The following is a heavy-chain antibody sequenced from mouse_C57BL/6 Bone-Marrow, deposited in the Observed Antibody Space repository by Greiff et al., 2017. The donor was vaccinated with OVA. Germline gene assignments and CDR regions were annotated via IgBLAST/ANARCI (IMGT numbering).Heavy chain of an antibody. CDR2: IDPSDSYT. CDR1: GYTFTSYW. CDR3: ANYYGSSLFAY. Sequence: QVQLKQPGAELVRPGTSVKLSCKASGYTFTSYWMHWVKQRPGQGLEWTGVIDPSDSYTNYNQKFKGKATLTVDTSSSTAYMQLSSLTSEDSAVYYCANYYGSSLFAYWGQGTLVTVSA. J-gene: IGHJ3*01. V-gene: IGHV1-59*01. D-gene: IGHD1-1*01.